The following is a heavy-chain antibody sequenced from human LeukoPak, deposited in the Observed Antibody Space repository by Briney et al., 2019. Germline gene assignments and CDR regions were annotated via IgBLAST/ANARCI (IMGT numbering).Heavy chain of an antibody. V-gene: IGHV4-34*01. CDR1: GGSFSGYY. Sequence: SETLSLTCAVYGGSFSGYYWSWIRQPPGKGLEWIGNIYYSGSTYYNPSLKSRVTISVDTSKNHFSLKLNSLTAADTAVYYCGRLYKAMDYWGQGTLVTVSS. CDR2: IYYSGST. J-gene: IGHJ4*02. D-gene: IGHD5-24*01. CDR3: GRLYKAMDY.